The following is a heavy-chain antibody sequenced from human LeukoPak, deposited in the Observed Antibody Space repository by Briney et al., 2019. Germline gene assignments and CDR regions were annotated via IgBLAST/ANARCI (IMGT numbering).Heavy chain of an antibody. J-gene: IGHJ3*02. CDR3: ARRRWADAFDI. Sequence: ASVKVSCKASGYTFTDYYMHWVRQAPGQGLEWMGWINPNSGGTNYAQKFQGRVAMTRDTSISTAYMELSRLRSDDTAVYYCARRRWADAFDIWGQGTMVTVSS. CDR2: INPNSGGT. D-gene: IGHD4-23*01. CDR1: GYTFTDYY. V-gene: IGHV1-2*02.